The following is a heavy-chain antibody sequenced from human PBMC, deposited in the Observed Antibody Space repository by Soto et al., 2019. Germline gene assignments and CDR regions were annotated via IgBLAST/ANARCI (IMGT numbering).Heavy chain of an antibody. CDR2: ISYDGSNK. CDR1: GFTFSSYA. J-gene: IGHJ6*02. V-gene: IGHV3-30-3*01. Sequence: QVQLVESGGGVVQPGRSLRLSCAASGFTFSSYAMHWVRQAPGKGLEWVAVISYDGSNKYYADSVKGRFTISRDNSKNTLYLQMNSLRAEDTAVYYCARDLSRMDYDFWSGSGMDVWGQGTTVTVSS. D-gene: IGHD3-3*01. CDR3: ARDLSRMDYDFWSGSGMDV.